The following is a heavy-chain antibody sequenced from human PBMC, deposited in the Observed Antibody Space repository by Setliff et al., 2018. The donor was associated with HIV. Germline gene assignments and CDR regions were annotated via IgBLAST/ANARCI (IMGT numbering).Heavy chain of an antibody. Sequence: NPSETLSLTCTVSGGSISSYFRSWIRQPAGKGLEWIGRIYTIGTSGSTTYNPSLQSRVTMSVDTSKNEFSLKLTSVTAADTAVYYCARERPPGNNWFDPWGQGTLVTVSS. CDR1: GGSISSYF. J-gene: IGHJ5*02. CDR2: IYTIGTSGST. D-gene: IGHD3-10*01. V-gene: IGHV4-4*07. CDR3: ARERPPGNNWFDP.